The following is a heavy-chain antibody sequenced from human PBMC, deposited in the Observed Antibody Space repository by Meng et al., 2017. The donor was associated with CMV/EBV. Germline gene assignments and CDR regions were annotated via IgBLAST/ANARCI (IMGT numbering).Heavy chain of an antibody. V-gene: IGHV3-7*01. D-gene: IGHD1-14*01. CDR1: GFTLSSYW. J-gene: IGHJ5*02. Sequence: GGSLRLSCAASGFTLSSYWMNWARQAPGKGLEWVSNIKQDGSEKYYVDSVKGRFTISRDNAKNSLYLQMNSLRAEDTAVYYCRNNWFDPWGQGTLVTVSS. CDR2: IKQDGSEK. CDR3: RNNWFDP.